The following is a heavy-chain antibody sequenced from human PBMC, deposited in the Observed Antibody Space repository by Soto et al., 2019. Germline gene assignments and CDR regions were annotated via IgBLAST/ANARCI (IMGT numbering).Heavy chain of an antibody. CDR1: GFPFYDFA. Sequence: GGSMSLSCACSGFPFYDFAINSVRQAPGKGLEWVGLIRNQSYQETTDYAAPVKGRFTVSRDDSKNTLYLQMNSLKIEDTAVYYCTTDDTINKYWGQGTLVTVSS. CDR2: IRNQSYQETT. CDR3: TTDDTINKY. J-gene: IGHJ4*02. V-gene: IGHV3-15*01.